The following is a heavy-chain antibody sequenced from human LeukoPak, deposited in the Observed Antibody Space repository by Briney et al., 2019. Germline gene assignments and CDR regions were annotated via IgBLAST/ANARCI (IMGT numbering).Heavy chain of an antibody. CDR2: ISGSSSYI. D-gene: IGHD1-7*01. Sequence: PGGSLRLSCAASGFTFSSYSMNWVRQAPGKGLEWVSSISGSSSYIYYADSVKGRFTISRDNAKNSLYLQMNSLRAEDTAVYYCARVIGGGTMTSFDFWGQGTMVAVSS. J-gene: IGHJ3*01. CDR1: GFTFSSYS. CDR3: ARVIGGGTMTSFDF. V-gene: IGHV3-21*01.